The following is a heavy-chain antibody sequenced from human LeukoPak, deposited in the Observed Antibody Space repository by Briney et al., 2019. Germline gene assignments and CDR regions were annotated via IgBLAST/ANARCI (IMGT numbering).Heavy chain of an antibody. V-gene: IGHV4-34*01. J-gene: IGHJ4*02. CDR3: ARVGYGGRYSNSLGY. CDR1: GGSFSGYY. CDR2: INHSGST. D-gene: IGHD4-11*01. Sequence: PSETLSLTCAVYGGSFSGYYWSWVRQPPGRGLEWIGEINHSGSTNYNPSLKSRVTISVDTSKNQFSLKLSSVTAADTAVYSCARVGYGGRYSNSLGYWGPGNLVTVSS.